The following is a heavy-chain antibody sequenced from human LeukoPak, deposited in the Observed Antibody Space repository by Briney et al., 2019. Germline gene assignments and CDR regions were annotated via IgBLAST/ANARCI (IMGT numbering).Heavy chain of an antibody. Sequence: ASVKVSCKASGGTFSSYAISWARQAPGQGLEWMGRIIPIFGTANYAQKFQGRVTITTDESTSTAYMELSSLRSEDTAVYYCARGLSSGWYELDYFDYWGQGTLVTVSS. V-gene: IGHV1-69*05. CDR2: IIPIFGTA. CDR3: ARGLSSGWYELDYFDY. D-gene: IGHD6-19*01. CDR1: GGTFSSYA. J-gene: IGHJ4*02.